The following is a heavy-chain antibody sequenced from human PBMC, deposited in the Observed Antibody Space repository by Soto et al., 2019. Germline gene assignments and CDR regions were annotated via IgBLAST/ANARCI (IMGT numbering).Heavy chain of an antibody. Sequence: QVRLQESGPGLVEPSGTLSLTCAVSDGSINSDDWWTWVRQTPGKGLEWIGEIHQIGITNSTESLKSRVTKSMDKSKDHLSPKLTSVTAAGTGVYYSANWGGLNCPRVYWGPGILVSVSS. CDR1: DGSINSDDW. V-gene: IGHV4-4*02. D-gene: IGHD3-16*01. J-gene: IGHJ4*02. CDR2: IHQIGIT. CDR3: ANWGGLNCPRVY.